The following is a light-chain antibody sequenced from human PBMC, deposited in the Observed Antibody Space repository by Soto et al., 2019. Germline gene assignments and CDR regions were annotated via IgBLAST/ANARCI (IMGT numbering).Light chain of an antibody. Sequence: DIPMTQSHSTLSASVGDTVTMTCRSSSKWLAWYQKTPGKATKLLIYDVSNLERGVPPRFSGSTSGAESTLTITGLQPDDLGTYYCQHTTDFTFGQGTKVDIK. V-gene: IGKV1-5*01. CDR3: QHTTDFT. CDR1: SSSKW. J-gene: IGKJ2*01. CDR2: DVS.